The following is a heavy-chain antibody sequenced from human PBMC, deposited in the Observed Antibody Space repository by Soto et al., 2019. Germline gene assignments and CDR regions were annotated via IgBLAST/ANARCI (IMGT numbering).Heavy chain of an antibody. CDR1: GFSVTSNY. J-gene: IGHJ4*02. CDR3: ARVTTFYDILTSSYALNYFDY. V-gene: IGHV3-53*01. Sequence: GGSLRLSCAASGFSVTSNYMTWVRQAPGKGLECVSVIYAGGNTYYPDSVKGRFTISSDNSKNTLFLQMNNLRAEDTAVYYCARVTTFYDILTSSYALNYFDYWGQGTRVTVS. D-gene: IGHD3-9*01. CDR2: IYAGGNT.